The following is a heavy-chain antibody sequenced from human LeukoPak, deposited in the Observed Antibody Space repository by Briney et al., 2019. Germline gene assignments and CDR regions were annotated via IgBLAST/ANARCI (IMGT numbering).Heavy chain of an antibody. Sequence: GGSLRLSCAASGFTFSSYSMNWVRQAPGKGLEWVSYIRSSSTIYYADSVKGRFTISRDNAKNSLYLQMNSLGAEDTAVYYCARDSGYYYDSSGDWGQGTLVTVSS. CDR3: ARDSGYYYDSSGD. CDR2: IRSSSTI. D-gene: IGHD3-22*01. V-gene: IGHV3-48*01. J-gene: IGHJ4*02. CDR1: GFTFSSYS.